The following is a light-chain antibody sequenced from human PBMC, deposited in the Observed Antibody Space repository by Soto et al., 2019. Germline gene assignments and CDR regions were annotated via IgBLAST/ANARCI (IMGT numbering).Light chain of an antibody. CDR3: QQDNIYSRT. Sequence: EKISSHSLATLSLSIKERGTLSCRASQSVNSYLAWYQQKAGQAPRLLIYGTSTRDTGIPARFSGSGSGTDFTLTISSLQFDDFAVYYCQQDNIYSRTFCQGTMVDIK. CDR1: QSVNSY. J-gene: IGKJ1*01. V-gene: IGKV3-15*01. CDR2: GTS.